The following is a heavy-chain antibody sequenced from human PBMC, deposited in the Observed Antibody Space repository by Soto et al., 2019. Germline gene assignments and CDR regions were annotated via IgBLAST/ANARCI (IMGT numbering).Heavy chain of an antibody. CDR3: ARVEDPGGCFDY. D-gene: IGHD2-15*01. J-gene: IGHJ4*02. CDR2: IIPIFGTA. CDR1: GGTFSSYA. Sequence: QVQLVQSGAEVKKPGSSVKVSCKASGGTFSSYAISWVRQAPGQGLEWMGGIIPIFGTANSAQKFQGRVTITADEATGTAYMELSSLRSEDPAVYYCARVEDPGGCFDYWGQGTLVTVSS. V-gene: IGHV1-69*12.